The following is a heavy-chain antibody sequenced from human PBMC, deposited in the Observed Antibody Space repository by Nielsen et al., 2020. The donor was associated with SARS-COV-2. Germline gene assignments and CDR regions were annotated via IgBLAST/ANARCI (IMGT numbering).Heavy chain of an antibody. D-gene: IGHD3-10*01. J-gene: IGHJ6*02. CDR3: ATGRGYGSGSYRSGYYYGMDA. V-gene: IGHV1-46*01. CDR2: INARDAWT. Sequence: WVRQAPGQGLEWMGLINARDAWTKYAQKFQGRVTMTRDTSTSTVYMELSSLRSEDTAVYYCATGRGYGSGSYRSGYYYGMDAWGQGTTVTVSS.